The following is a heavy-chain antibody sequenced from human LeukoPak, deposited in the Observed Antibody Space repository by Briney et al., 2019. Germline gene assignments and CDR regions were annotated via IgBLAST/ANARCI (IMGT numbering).Heavy chain of an antibody. CDR2: ISYDGSNK. CDR1: GFTFSSYA. V-gene: IGHV3-30-3*01. CDR3: ARSGGYVFSYFDY. Sequence: GRSLRLSCAASGFTFSSYAMHWVRQAPGKGLEWVAVISYDGSNKYYADSVKGRFTISRDNSKNTLYLQMNSLRAEDTAVYYCARSGGYVFSYFDYWGQGTLVTVSS. J-gene: IGHJ4*02. D-gene: IGHD5-12*01.